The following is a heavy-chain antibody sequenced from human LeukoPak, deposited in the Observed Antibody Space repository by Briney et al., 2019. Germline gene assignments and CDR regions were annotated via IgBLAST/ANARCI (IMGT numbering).Heavy chain of an antibody. CDR3: ARDLNDYYSYYFDY. CDR2: ITSSSNYI. D-gene: IGHD3-22*01. V-gene: IGHV3-21*01. Sequence: PGGSLRLSCAASGFTFSGYSMNWVRQAPGKGLEWVSSITSSSNYIYYADSVKGRFTISRDNAKNSLFLQMNSLRAEDSAVYYCARDLNDYYSYYFDYWGQGTLVTVSS. J-gene: IGHJ4*02. CDR1: GFTFSGYS.